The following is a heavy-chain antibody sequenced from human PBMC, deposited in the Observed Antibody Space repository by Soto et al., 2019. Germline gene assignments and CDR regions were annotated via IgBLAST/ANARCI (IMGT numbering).Heavy chain of an antibody. J-gene: IGHJ4*02. CDR3: ASGPTRVLRGPYYFDY. V-gene: IGHV4-4*03. Sequence: PETLSLTCAVSTGSISTSNWWSGVRQPPGKGLEWIVESYHSGSTNYHTPLKSRVTISVDKSKNQFSLKLSSVTDADTAVYYCASGPTRVLRGPYYFDYWGQGTLVTVSS. D-gene: IGHD3-3*01. CDR2: SYHSGST. CDR1: TGSISTSNW.